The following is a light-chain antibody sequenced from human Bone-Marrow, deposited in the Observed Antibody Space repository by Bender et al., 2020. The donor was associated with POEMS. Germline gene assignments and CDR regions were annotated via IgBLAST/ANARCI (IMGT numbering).Light chain of an antibody. J-gene: IGLJ2*01. CDR1: TSDVGSYRF. Sequence: QSALTQPASVSGSPGQSITISCTGTTSDVGSYRFVSWYQQHPGKVPKLIIYEGNRRPSGVSYRFSGSKSGNTASLTISGLQAQDEADYYCCSYAGSTTVVFGGGTKVTVL. CDR2: EGN. V-gene: IGLV2-23*01. CDR3: CSYAGSTTVV.